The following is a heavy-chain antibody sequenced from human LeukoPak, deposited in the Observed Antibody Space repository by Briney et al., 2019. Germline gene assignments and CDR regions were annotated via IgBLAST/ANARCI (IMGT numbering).Heavy chain of an antibody. CDR2: ISSSSSTI. D-gene: IGHD6-19*01. J-gene: IGHJ4*02. CDR1: GFTFSSYS. Sequence: PGGSLRLSCAASGFTFSSYSMNWVRQAPGKGLEWVSYISSSSSTIYYADSVKGRFTISRDNAKNSLYLQMNSLRAEDTAVYYCARLRIAVAGTTGDYWGQGTLVTVSS. V-gene: IGHV3-48*01. CDR3: ARLRIAVAGTTGDY.